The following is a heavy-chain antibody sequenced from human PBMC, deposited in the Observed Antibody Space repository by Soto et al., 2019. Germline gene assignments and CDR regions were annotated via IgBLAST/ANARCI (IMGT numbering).Heavy chain of an antibody. Sequence: PGGSLRLSCAASGFTFSSYAMSWVRQAPGKGLEWVSAISGSGGSTYYADSVKGRFTISRDNSKNTLYLQMNSLRAEDTAVYYCAKSHRGITIFGVASSFDYWGQGTLVTVS. D-gene: IGHD3-3*01. V-gene: IGHV3-23*01. CDR1: GFTFSSYA. J-gene: IGHJ4*02. CDR2: ISGSGGST. CDR3: AKSHRGITIFGVASSFDY.